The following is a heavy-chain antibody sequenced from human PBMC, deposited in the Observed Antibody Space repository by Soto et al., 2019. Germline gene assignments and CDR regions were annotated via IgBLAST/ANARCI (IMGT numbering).Heavy chain of an antibody. CDR2: ISPKSGGT. J-gene: IGHJ4*02. D-gene: IGHD6-19*01. CDR1: GYTFIDYY. Sequence: QVQLVQSGAEVKKPGASVKVSCEGSGYTFIDYYMHWVRQAPGQGFEWMGRISPKSGGTNYAQKFQGRVPMTWDTSLNTAYMELSILMSEDTAVYYCARPPGYISDWYYFDLWGQGTLVTVSS. V-gene: IGHV1-2*02. CDR3: ARPPGYISDWYYFDL.